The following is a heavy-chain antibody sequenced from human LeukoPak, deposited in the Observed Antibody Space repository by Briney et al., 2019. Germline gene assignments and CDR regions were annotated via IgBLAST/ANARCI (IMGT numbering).Heavy chain of an antibody. V-gene: IGHV3-23*01. D-gene: IGHD4-17*01. J-gene: IGHJ4*02. CDR2: IGGSGTRT. Sequence: GGTLRLSCSASGFTFTTYGMNWVRQAPGKGLEWVSGIGGSGTRTYYADSVKGRFTISRDNSKNTLYLQMNSLRAEDTAVYYCAKDRDYGDYLLDYWGQGTLVTVSS. CDR3: AKDRDYGDYLLDY. CDR1: GFTFTTYG.